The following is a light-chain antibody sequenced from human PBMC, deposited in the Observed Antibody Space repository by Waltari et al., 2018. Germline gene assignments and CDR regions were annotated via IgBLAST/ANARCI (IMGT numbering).Light chain of an antibody. CDR2: KAS. V-gene: IGKV1-5*03. J-gene: IGKJ2*01. CDR1: QTISIY. Sequence: DIQLTQSPSILSASVGDRVTITCRASQTISIYLAWCQQKPGKAPNLLIYKASTLESGVPSRFSGSGSGTEFTLTISSLQPDDFATYYCQQYHSYSPYTFGQGTTLDIK. CDR3: QQYHSYSPYT.